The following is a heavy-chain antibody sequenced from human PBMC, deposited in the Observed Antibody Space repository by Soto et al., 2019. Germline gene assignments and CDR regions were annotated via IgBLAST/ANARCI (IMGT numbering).Heavy chain of an antibody. CDR3: ATNPSLGYCSSTSCSPYYYYYMDV. Sequence: GGSLRLSCVVPGSIFIGYGMHWVRQAPGKGLEWVAVIWHDGSEIYYADSVKGRFTISRDNSKNTLYLQMNSLRTEDTAVYYCATNPSLGYCSSTSCSPYYYYYMDVWGKGTTVTVSS. V-gene: IGHV3-33*01. CDR1: GSIFIGYG. J-gene: IGHJ6*03. D-gene: IGHD2-2*01. CDR2: IWHDGSEI.